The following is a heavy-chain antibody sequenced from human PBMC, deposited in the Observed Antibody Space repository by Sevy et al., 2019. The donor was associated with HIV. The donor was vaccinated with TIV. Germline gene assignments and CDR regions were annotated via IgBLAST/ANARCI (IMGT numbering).Heavy chain of an antibody. CDR2: IYYSGST. Sequence: SETLSLTCTVSGGSISSYYWSWIRQPPGKGLEWIGYIYYSGSTNYNPPLKSRVTISVDTSKNQCSLRLSSVTAADTAVYYCARRSRYCSSTNCREGYYYYMDVWGKGTTVTVSS. J-gene: IGHJ6*03. V-gene: IGHV4-59*01. CDR1: GGSISSYY. D-gene: IGHD2-2*01. CDR3: ARRSRYCSSTNCREGYYYYMDV.